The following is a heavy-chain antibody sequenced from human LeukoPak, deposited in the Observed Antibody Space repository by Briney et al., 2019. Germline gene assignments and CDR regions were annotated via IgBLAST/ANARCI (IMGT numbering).Heavy chain of an antibody. CDR3: TTDGSYGYVDFDY. Sequence: GGSLRLSCAASGFTFTKAWMSWVRQAPGKGLEWVGRIKSKTDGGTTDYAAPVQGRFTISRDDSTNTLYLQMDSLKTEDTAVYYCTTDGSYGYVDFDYWGQGTLVTVSS. J-gene: IGHJ4*02. V-gene: IGHV3-15*01. CDR1: GFTFTKAW. D-gene: IGHD5-18*01. CDR2: IKSKTDGGTT.